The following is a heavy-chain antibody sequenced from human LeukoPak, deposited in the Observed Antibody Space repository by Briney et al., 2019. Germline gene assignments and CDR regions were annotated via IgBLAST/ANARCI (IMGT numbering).Heavy chain of an antibody. D-gene: IGHD2-2*01. CDR3: AREGGQDIVVVPAALYLGYYYGMDV. Sequence: GGSLRLSCAASGFTFSSYWMSWVRQAPGKGLEWVANIKEDGSEKYYVDPVKGRFTISRDNAKNSLYLQMNSLRAEDTAVYYCAREGGQDIVVVPAALYLGYYYGMDVWGQGTTVTVSS. V-gene: IGHV3-7*05. J-gene: IGHJ6*02. CDR1: GFTFSSYW. CDR2: IKEDGSEK.